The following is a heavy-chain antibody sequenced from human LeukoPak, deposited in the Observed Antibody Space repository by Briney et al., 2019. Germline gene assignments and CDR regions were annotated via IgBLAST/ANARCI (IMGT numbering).Heavy chain of an antibody. Sequence: GGSLRLSCSASGFTFSSFGMHWVRQAPGQGLEWVAVISFDGSDQYYADSVKGRFTIYRDNFKNMVYLQMNSLRAEETAVYYCAKSHPPTVTTEEGEYLQHWGQGTLVTVSS. CDR1: GFTFSSFG. CDR3: AKSHPPTVTTEEGEYLQH. CDR2: ISFDGSDQ. V-gene: IGHV3-30*18. D-gene: IGHD4-17*01. J-gene: IGHJ1*01.